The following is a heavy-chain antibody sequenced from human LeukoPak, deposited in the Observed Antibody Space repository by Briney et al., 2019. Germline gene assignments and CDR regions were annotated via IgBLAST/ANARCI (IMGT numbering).Heavy chain of an antibody. CDR2: IYYSGST. J-gene: IGHJ4*02. V-gene: IGHV4-59*01. D-gene: IGHD6-13*01. Sequence: PSETLSLTCTVSGGSISSYYWSWIRQPPGKGLEWIGYIYYSGSTNYNPSLKSRVTISVDTSKNQFSLKLSSVAAADTAVYYCARGEGTITAAGTIDYWGQGTLVTVSS. CDR3: ARGEGTITAAGTIDY. CDR1: GGSISSYY.